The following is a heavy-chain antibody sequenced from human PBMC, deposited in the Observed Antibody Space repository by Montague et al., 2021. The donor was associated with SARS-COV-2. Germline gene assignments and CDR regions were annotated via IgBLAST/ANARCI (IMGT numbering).Heavy chain of an antibody. CDR3: ADWEN. J-gene: IGHJ4*02. CDR2: FSFVGSNR. Sequence: SLRLSCAASGVSVGNSNMHWVRQAPGKGLEWVAVFSFVGSNRYYADSVKGRFTISRDDSENKLHLQMNSLRPEDTAVYYCADWENWGQGTLVIVSS. D-gene: IGHD1-26*01. V-gene: IGHV3-30*03. CDR1: GVSVGNSN.